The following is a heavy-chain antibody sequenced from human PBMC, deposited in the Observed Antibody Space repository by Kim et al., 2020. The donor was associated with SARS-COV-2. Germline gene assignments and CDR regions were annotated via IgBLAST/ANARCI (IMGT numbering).Heavy chain of an antibody. V-gene: IGHV3-7*01. Sequence: GGSLRLSCTISGFTFTNYWMSWVRQAPGKGLEWVANIYKDGSEKNYVDSVRDRFTISRDNARNSVYLQMNSLRAEDTGLYYCARGRKFYYDTSGYPDDFWGQGILVTVSS. CDR3: ARGRKFYYDTSGYPDDF. D-gene: IGHD3-22*01. J-gene: IGHJ4*02. CDR1: GFTFTNYW. CDR2: IYKDGSEK.